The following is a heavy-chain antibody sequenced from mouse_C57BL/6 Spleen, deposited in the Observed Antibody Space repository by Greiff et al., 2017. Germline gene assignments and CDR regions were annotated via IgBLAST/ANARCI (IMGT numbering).Heavy chain of an antibody. V-gene: IGHV1-61*01. CDR1: GYTFTSYW. Sequence: QVQLQQPGAELVRPGSSVKLSCKASGYTFTSYWMDWVKQRPGQGLEWIGNIYPSDSDTHYNQKFKDKATLTVDKSSSTAYMQLSSLTSEDSAVYYCARATMVTTVYYYAMDYWGQGTSVTVSS. CDR3: ARATMVTTVYYYAMDY. J-gene: IGHJ4*01. CDR2: IYPSDSDT. D-gene: IGHD2-2*01.